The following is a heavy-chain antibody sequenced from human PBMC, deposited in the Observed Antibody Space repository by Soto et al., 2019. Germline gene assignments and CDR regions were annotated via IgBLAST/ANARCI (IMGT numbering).Heavy chain of an antibody. V-gene: IGHV3-9*01. D-gene: IGHD3-22*01. Sequence: HPGGSLRLSCAASGFTFDDYAMHWVRQAPGKGLEWVSGISWNSGSIGYADSVKGRFTISRDNAKNSLYLQMNSLRAEDTALYYCAKGDSSGYYPEDFQHWGQGTLVTVSS. CDR1: GFTFDDYA. CDR2: ISWNSGSI. J-gene: IGHJ1*01. CDR3: AKGDSSGYYPEDFQH.